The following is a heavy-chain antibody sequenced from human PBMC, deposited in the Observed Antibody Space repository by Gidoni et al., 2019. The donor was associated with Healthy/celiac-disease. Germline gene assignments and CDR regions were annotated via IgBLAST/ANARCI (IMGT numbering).Heavy chain of an antibody. J-gene: IGHJ6*02. CDR2: ITQDGSDK. V-gene: IGHV3-7*01. CDR1: GFTFGSYW. CDR3: ASSPYSYYGMDV. Sequence: EVQLVESGGGLVQPGGSRRLSGAAAGFTFGSYWRSWVRQAPGRGLEGVANITQDGSDKYYVYSVKGRFTISRDNAKTSLYLQMNILSAEDTAVYYCASSPYSYYGMDVWGQGTTVTVSS.